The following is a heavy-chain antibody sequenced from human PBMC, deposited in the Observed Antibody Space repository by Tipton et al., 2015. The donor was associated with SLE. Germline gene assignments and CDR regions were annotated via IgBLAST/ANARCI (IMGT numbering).Heavy chain of an antibody. CDR3: ARDRSYYDILTGYYLYYYGMDV. V-gene: IGHV1-69*01. D-gene: IGHD3-9*01. CDR1: GGTFSSYA. J-gene: IGHJ6*02. Sequence: QLVQSGPEVKKPGSSVKVSCKASGGTFSSYAISWVRQAPGQGLEWMGGIIPIFGTANYAQKFQGRVTITADESTSTAYMELSSLRSEDTAVYYCARDRSYYDILTGYYLYYYGMDVWGQGP. CDR2: IIPIFGTA.